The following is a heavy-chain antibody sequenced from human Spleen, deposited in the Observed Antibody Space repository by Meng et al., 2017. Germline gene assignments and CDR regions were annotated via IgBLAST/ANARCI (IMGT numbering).Heavy chain of an antibody. J-gene: IGHJ4*02. CDR1: GGSFSGYY. CDR3: ASCGDGYDSLCYFDY. Sequence: VQLKQWGAGLLKPSETLSLTCAFYGGSFSGYYWSWIRQPPGKGLEWIGEINHSGSTNYNPSLKSRVTISVDTSKNQFSLKLSSVTAADTAVYYCASCGDGYDSLCYFDYWGQGTLVTVSS. V-gene: IGHV4-34*01. D-gene: IGHD5-24*01. CDR2: INHSGST.